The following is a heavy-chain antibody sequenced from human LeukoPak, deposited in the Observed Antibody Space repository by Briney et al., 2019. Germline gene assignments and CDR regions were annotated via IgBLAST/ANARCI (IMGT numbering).Heavy chain of an antibody. D-gene: IGHD1-26*01. CDR2: INWDGGST. Sequence: PGGSLRLSCAASGFTFDEYGMSWVRQAPGKGLEWVSSINWDGGSTAYADSVQGRFTIPRDNAKNYLHLQMKSLRAEDTALYYCARDSFSGSSLDYWGQGTLVTVSS. CDR3: ARDSFSGSSLDY. V-gene: IGHV3-20*04. CDR1: GFTFDEYG. J-gene: IGHJ4*02.